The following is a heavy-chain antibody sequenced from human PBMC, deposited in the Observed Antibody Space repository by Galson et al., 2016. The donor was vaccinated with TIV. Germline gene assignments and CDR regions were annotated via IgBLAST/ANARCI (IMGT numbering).Heavy chain of an antibody. CDR2: ISGYNGKT. CDR1: GYTFTSFG. J-gene: IGHJ6*02. CDR3: TKDRSIAAPRDMDV. D-gene: IGHD6-6*01. Sequence: SVKVSCKATGYTFTSFGIAWVRQAPGQGLEWMGWISGYNGKTYYAQKFQDRVTMTTDTSTNTAYMELRSLISDDTAVYYCTKDRSIAAPRDMDVWGQGTAVTVSS. V-gene: IGHV1-18*01.